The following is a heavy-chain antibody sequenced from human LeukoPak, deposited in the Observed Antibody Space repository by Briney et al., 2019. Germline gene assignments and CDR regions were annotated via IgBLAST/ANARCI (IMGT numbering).Heavy chain of an antibody. CDR3: ARLSYFHSSGLYWVDAYDI. CDR2: ISGYNRNT. Sequence: ASLKVSCKTAGYTFTSYAMIWAGHAPGQPLEWGGWISGYNRNTTYAHTLSDRVSMTTDTSTTTAYLELRSLRSEDTAMYSCARLSYFHSSGLYWVDAYDIWGQGTMVTVSS. J-gene: IGHJ3*02. CDR1: GYTFTSYA. V-gene: IGHV1-18*01. D-gene: IGHD3-22*01.